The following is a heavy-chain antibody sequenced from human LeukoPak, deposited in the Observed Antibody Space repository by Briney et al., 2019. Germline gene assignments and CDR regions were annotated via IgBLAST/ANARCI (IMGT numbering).Heavy chain of an antibody. V-gene: IGHV4-39*07. CDR3: ASQLIAVAGTVYYYYYMDV. D-gene: IGHD6-19*01. CDR2: IYYSGST. Sequence: SETLSLTCTVSGGSISSSSYYWGWIRQPPGKGLEWFGSIYYSGSTYYNPSLKSRVTISVDTSKNQFSLKLSSVTAADTAVYYCASQLIAVAGTVYYYYYMDVWGKGTTVTVSS. CDR1: GGSISSSSYY. J-gene: IGHJ6*03.